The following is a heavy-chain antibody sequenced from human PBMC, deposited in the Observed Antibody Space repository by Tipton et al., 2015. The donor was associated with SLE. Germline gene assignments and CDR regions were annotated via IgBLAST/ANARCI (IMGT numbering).Heavy chain of an antibody. CDR3: ASGRYSSGWNDVFEY. J-gene: IGHJ4*02. CDR2: IYYSGST. V-gene: IGHV4-59*01. Sequence: LRLSCAASGITFSSYAMSWVRQPPGKGLEWIGYIYYSGSTNYNPPLKSRVTISVATSKNQFSLKRSSVTAADTAVYYCASGRYSSGWNDVFEYWGQGTLVTVSS. CDR1: GITFSSYA. D-gene: IGHD6-19*01.